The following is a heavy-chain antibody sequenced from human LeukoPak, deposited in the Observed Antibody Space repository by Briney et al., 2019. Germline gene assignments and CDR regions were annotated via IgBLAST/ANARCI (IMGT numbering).Heavy chain of an antibody. D-gene: IGHD1-26*01. CDR2: INHNSGGT. CDR1: GYTFTRYY. Sequence: ASVKVSCKASGYTFTRYYIHWVRQAPGQGLEWMGWINHNSGGTNYAQKFQGRVTMTRDTSISTAYMELSRLRSDDTAVYYCASQGGVGAAGTFDYWGQGTLVTVSS. J-gene: IGHJ4*02. CDR3: ASQGGVGAAGTFDY. V-gene: IGHV1-2*02.